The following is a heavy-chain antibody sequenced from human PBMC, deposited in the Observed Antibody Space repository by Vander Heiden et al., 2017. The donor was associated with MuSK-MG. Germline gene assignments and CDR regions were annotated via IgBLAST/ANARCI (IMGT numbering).Heavy chain of an antibody. V-gene: IGHV3-23*01. CDR1: GFTFSSYA. D-gene: IGHD3-3*01. J-gene: IGHJ3*02. CDR2: ISGSGGST. CDR3: AKAITLRFFIGRHNAFDI. Sequence: EVQLLESGGGLVQPGGSLRLSCAASGFTFSSYAMSWVRQAPGKGLEWVSAISGSGGSTYYADSVKGRFTISRDNSKNTLYLQMNSLRAEDTAVYYCAKAITLRFFIGRHNAFDIWGQGTMVTVSS.